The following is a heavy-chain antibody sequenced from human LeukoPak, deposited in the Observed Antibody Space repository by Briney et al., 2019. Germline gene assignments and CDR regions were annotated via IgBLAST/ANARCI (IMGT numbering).Heavy chain of an antibody. CDR2: ISNNGGYT. V-gene: IGHV3-23*01. Sequence: GGSLRLSCAASGFTFRSSAMSWVRQAPGKGLEWVSAISNNGGYTYYADSVQGRFTISRDNSKSTLCLQMNSLRAEDTAVYYCAKQLGYCSDGSCYFPYWGQGTLVTVSS. D-gene: IGHD2-15*01. CDR3: AKQLGYCSDGSCYFPY. CDR1: GFTFRSSA. J-gene: IGHJ4*02.